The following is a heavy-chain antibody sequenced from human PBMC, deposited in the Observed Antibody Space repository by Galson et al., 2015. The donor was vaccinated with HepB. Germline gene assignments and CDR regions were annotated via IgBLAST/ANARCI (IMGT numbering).Heavy chain of an antibody. D-gene: IGHD5-24*01. J-gene: IGHJ4*02. CDR3: ARGNGYNSAFDY. CDR2: LYSGGST. V-gene: IGHV3-53*04. Sequence: SLRLSCAASGFTVSSNYMSWVRRAPGKGLEFVSVLYSGGSTYYPDSVKGRFTISRHNSKNTLYLHMNSLMTEDTAVYFCARGNGYNSAFDYWGQGTLVTVSS. CDR1: GFTVSSNY.